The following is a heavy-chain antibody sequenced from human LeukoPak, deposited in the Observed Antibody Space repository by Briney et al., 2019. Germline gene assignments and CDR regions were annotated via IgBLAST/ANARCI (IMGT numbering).Heavy chain of an antibody. V-gene: IGHV3-64*01. CDR3: ARCCSGVSCYSVYDY. Sequence: GGSLRLSCAAPGFTFSTYAMHSVRQTPGKGLEYVSAISTNGGGTYYANSVKGRFTISRDNSKNTLYLQMDSLRAEDMAVYYCARCCSGVSCYSVYDYWGQGTLVTVSS. CDR1: GFTFSTYA. CDR2: ISTNGGGT. D-gene: IGHD2-15*01. J-gene: IGHJ4*02.